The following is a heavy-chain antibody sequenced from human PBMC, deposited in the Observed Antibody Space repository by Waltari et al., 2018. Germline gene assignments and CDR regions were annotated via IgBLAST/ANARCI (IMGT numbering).Heavy chain of an antibody. Sequence: QVELVQSGAEVRKPGASVKVSCKASGYSLTSYYMHWVRQAPGLGLEWMGRINPKSGDTTSAPKFQGRVTLTRDTSVNTAFLELRSLTSDETAVYFCARGSAFSTSWYPGFDPWGQGTLVTVAS. CDR3: ARGSAFSTSWYPGFDP. D-gene: IGHD2-2*01. CDR1: GYSLTSYY. J-gene: IGHJ5*02. CDR2: INPKSGDT. V-gene: IGHV1-2*06.